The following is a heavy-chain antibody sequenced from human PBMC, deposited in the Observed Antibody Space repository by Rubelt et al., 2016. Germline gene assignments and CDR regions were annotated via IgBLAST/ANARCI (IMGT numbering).Heavy chain of an antibody. J-gene: IGHJ4*02. D-gene: IGHD2-15*01. CDR1: GFTFSSYA. CDR2: IRYDGSNK. Sequence: GESGGGLVQPGGSLRLSCAASGFTFSSYAMSWVRQAPGKGLEWAAFIRYDGSNKYYAASVKGRFTISRDNSKNTMYLQMNSLRGEDTAVYYCAKLARSGPTENLEYFDYWGQGTLVTVSS. V-gene: IGHV3-30*02. CDR3: AKLARSGPTENLEYFDY.